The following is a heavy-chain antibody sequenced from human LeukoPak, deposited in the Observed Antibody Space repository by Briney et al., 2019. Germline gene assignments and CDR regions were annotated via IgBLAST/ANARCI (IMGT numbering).Heavy chain of an antibody. J-gene: IGHJ5*02. CDR1: GFTFSSYE. D-gene: IGHD3-3*01. CDR2: ISSSGSTI. V-gene: IGHV3-48*03. Sequence: GGSLRLSCAASGFTFSSYEMNWVRQAPGKGLGWVSYISSSGSTIYYADSVKGRFTISRDNAKNSLYLQMNSRRSEDRAVYYWARTPPWHYDFWCSTGGFEPWGHGTLVT. CDR3: ARTPPWHYDFWCSTGGFEP.